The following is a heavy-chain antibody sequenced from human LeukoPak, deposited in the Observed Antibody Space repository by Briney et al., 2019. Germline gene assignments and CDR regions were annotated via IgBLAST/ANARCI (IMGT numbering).Heavy chain of an antibody. D-gene: IGHD6-19*01. J-gene: IGHJ3*02. CDR2: ISSSGSTI. V-gene: IGHV3-48*03. CDR3: AKDEYSSGWYGAFDI. Sequence: TGGSLRLSCAASGFTFSSYEMNWVRQAPGKGLEWVSYISSSGSTIYYADSVKGRFTISRDNSKNTLYLQMNSLRAEDTAVYYCAKDEYSSGWYGAFDIWGQGTMVTVSS. CDR1: GFTFSSYE.